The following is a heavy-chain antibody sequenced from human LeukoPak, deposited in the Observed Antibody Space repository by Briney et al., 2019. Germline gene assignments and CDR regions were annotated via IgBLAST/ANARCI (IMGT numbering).Heavy chain of an antibody. CDR2: ISWNSGSI. Sequence: GRSLRLSCAASGFTFDDDAMRCGPQTPGEGLWWVSGISWNSGSIDYADSVKGRFTISRDNAKNSLYLQMNSLRAEDTALYYCAKDLGLLPQYFQHWGQGTLVTVSS. J-gene: IGHJ1*01. V-gene: IGHV3-9*01. CDR3: AKDLGLLPQYFQH. CDR1: GFTFDDDA. D-gene: IGHD2-15*01.